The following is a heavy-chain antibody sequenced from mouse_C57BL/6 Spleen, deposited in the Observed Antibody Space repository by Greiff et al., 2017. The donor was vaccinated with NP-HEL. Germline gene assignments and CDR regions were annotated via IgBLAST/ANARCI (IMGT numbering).Heavy chain of an antibody. CDR3: ALGLDYYAMDY. J-gene: IGHJ4*01. CDR2: IHPNSGST. Sequence: QVQLQQSGAELVKPGASVKLSCKASGYTFTSYWMHWVKQRPGQGLEWIGMIHPNSGSTNYNEKFKSKATLTVDKSSSTAYMQLSSLTSEDSAVYYCALGLDYYAMDYWGQGTSVTVSS. D-gene: IGHD4-1*01. V-gene: IGHV1-64*01. CDR1: GYTFTSYW.